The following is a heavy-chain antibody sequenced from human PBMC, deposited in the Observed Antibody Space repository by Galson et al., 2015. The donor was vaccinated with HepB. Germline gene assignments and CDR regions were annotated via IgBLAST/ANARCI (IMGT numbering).Heavy chain of an antibody. CDR3: ARAVPSSGWNLYYFDY. V-gene: IGHV1-69*04. J-gene: IGHJ4*02. D-gene: IGHD6-19*01. CDR2: IIPILGIA. CDR1: GGTFSSYA. Sequence: SVKVSCKASGGTFSSYAISWVRQAPGQGLEWMGRIIPILGIANYAQKFQGRVTITADKSTSTAYMELSSLRSEDTAVYYCARAVPSSGWNLYYFDYWGQGTLVTVSS.